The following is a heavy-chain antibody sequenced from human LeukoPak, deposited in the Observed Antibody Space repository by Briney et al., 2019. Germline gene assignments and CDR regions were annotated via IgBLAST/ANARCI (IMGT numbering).Heavy chain of an antibody. J-gene: IGHJ6*02. CDR3: ARRITYYYGMDV. Sequence: SETLSLTCTVSGGSISSSSYYWGWIRQPPGKGLEWIGSIYYSGSTNYNPSLKSRVTISVDTSKNQFSLKLSSVTAADTAVYYCARRITYYYGMDVWGQGTTVTVSS. V-gene: IGHV4-39*07. CDR1: GGSISSSSYY. CDR2: IYYSGST. D-gene: IGHD3-10*01.